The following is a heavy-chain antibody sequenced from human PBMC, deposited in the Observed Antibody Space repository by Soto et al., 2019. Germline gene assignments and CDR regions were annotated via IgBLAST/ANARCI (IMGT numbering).Heavy chain of an antibody. V-gene: IGHV3-66*01. D-gene: IGHD2-15*01. Sequence: EVQLVESGGGLIQPGGSLRLSCAASGFTVSSNYMTWVRQAPGKGLEWVSMIFGGGTTYYADSVKGRFNISRDKSKNTLYLQMNRLSADDTAVYYCALGGVGYCSGGKCQSVSGLDYWGQGTLVTVSS. J-gene: IGHJ4*02. CDR3: ALGGVGYCSGGKCQSVSGLDY. CDR1: GFTVSSNY. CDR2: IFGGGTT.